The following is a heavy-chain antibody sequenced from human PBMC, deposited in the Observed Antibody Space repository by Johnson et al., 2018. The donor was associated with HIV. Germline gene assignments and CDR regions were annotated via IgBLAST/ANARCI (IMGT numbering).Heavy chain of an antibody. CDR2: IRYDGSEK. D-gene: IGHD2-21*02. CDR3: ATSTASDAFDI. J-gene: IGHJ3*02. Sequence: QVQLVESGGGVVQPGGSLRLSCAASGFTFSSYAMHWVRQAPGKGLEWVAFIRYDGSEKYYVDSVKGRFTISRDNAKNSLYLQMNSLRVEDTAVYYCATSTASDAFDIWGQGTMVTVSS. V-gene: IGHV3-30*02. CDR1: GFTFSSYA.